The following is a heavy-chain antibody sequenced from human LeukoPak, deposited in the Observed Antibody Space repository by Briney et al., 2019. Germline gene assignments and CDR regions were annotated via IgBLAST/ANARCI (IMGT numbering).Heavy chain of an antibody. V-gene: IGHV4-59*08. CDR3: ASLNYYDSSGFNWFDP. Sequence: SETLSLTCTVSGGSTSSDYWSWIRQSPGKGLEWVGYVYNSGDTGKNPSLKSRVTILLDTSKNQCSLKLSSVTAADTAVYYCASLNYYDSSGFNWFDPWGQGTLVTVSS. CDR1: GGSTSSDY. D-gene: IGHD3-22*01. J-gene: IGHJ5*02. CDR2: VYNSGDT.